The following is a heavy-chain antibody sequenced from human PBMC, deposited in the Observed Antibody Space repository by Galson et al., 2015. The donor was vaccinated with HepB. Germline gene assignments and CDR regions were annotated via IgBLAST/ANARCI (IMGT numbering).Heavy chain of an antibody. J-gene: IGHJ6*02. CDR3: ARVLLDVWNGPSLGHYYGLDV. V-gene: IGHV6-1*01. D-gene: IGHD3-3*01. Sequence: CAISGDSVSSNRAAWNWIRQSPSGGLEWLGRTYYRSNWYNDYAVSVKSRITINPDTSKNQFSPQLNAVTPEDTAIYYCARVLLDVWNGPSLGHYYGLDVWGQGTTVTVSS. CDR2: TYYRSNWYN. CDR1: GDSVSSNRAA.